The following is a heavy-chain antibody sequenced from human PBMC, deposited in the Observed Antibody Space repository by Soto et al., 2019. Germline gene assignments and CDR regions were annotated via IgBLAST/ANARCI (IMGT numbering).Heavy chain of an antibody. V-gene: IGHV3-23*01. CDR2: ISGSGNTI. D-gene: IGHD6-13*01. CDR3: AKDGLYSNTWYYFDY. Sequence: GGSLRLSCAASGFTFSSFAMSWVRQAPGKGLEWVSGISGSGNTIYYADSVRGRFTISRDNSKNTLYLQMNTLRAEDTAVYYCAKDGLYSNTWYYFDYWGQGTLVTVSS. CDR1: GFTFSSFA. J-gene: IGHJ4*02.